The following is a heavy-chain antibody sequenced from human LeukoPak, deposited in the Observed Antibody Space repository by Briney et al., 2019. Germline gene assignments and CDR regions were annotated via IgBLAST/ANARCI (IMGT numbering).Heavy chain of an antibody. CDR1: GVSFYSNTHY. J-gene: IGHJ5*02. D-gene: IGHD6-13*01. V-gene: IGHV4-39*01. CDR2: IYYDGGA. Sequence: SETLSLTCTVSGVSFYSNTHYWGWIRQPPGKGLEWIGSIYYDGGADYSPSLKSRVTISVDTSKNQFSLKLSSVPAADTAVYYCARQSSRWYPTPNDNWFDPWGQGTLVTVSS. CDR3: ARQSSRWYPTPNDNWFDP.